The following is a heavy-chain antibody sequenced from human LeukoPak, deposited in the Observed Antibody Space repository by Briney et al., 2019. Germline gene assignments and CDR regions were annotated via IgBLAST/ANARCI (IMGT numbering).Heavy chain of an antibody. D-gene: IGHD3-10*01. V-gene: IGHV3-48*04. CDR1: GFTFSGST. CDR3: ARDRNYYGLED. CDR2: IASSGSTI. Sequence: PGGSLRLSCAASGFTFSGSTMNWVRQAPGKGLEWVSYIASSGSTIYYADSVKGRFTISRDNAKNSLYLQMNSLRAEDTAVYYCARDRNYYGLEDWGQGTLVTVSS. J-gene: IGHJ4*02.